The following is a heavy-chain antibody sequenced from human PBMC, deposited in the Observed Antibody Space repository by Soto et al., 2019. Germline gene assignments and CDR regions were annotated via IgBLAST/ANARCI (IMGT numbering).Heavy chain of an antibody. Sequence: PSETLSLTCAVYGGSFIGYYWSWSRQPPGKGLEWIGEINHSGSTNYNPSLKSRVTISVDTSKNQFSLKLSSVTAADTAVYYCARVREYCSSTSCYRNWFDPWGQGTLVTVSS. CDR2: INHSGST. V-gene: IGHV4-34*01. D-gene: IGHD2-2*01. CDR3: ARVREYCSSTSCYRNWFDP. J-gene: IGHJ5*02. CDR1: GGSFIGYY.